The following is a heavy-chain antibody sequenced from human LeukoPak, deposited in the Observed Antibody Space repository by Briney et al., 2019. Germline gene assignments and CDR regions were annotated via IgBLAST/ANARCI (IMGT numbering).Heavy chain of an antibody. D-gene: IGHD2-8*01. CDR1: GGSISSYY. CDR2: IYTSGST. CDR3: ASYVGNGYYFDY. Sequence: TSETLSLTCTVSGGSISSYYWSWIRQPPGKGLEWIGYIYTSGSTNYNPSLKSRVTISVDTSTNQFSLKLSSVTAADTAVYYCASYVGNGYYFDYWGQGTLVTVSS. V-gene: IGHV4-4*09. J-gene: IGHJ4*02.